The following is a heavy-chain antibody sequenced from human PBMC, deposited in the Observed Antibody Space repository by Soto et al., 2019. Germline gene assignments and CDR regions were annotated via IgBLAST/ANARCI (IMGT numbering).Heavy chain of an antibody. CDR1: GYPLTELS. J-gene: IGHJ3*02. CDR3: AISTFGGVIGPIDAFDI. V-gene: IGHV1-24*01. CDR2: FDPEDGET. Sequence: GASVKVSCKVSGYPLTELSMHWVRQAPGKGLEWMGGFDPEDGETIYAQKFQGRVTMTEDTSTDTAYMELSSLRSEDTAVYYCAISTFGGVIGPIDAFDIWGQGTMVTVSS. D-gene: IGHD3-16*02.